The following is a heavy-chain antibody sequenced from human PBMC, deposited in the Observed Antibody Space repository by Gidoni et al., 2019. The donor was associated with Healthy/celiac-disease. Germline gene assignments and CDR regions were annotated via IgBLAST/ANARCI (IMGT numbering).Heavy chain of an antibody. CDR3: AKDPGWSYSHYFDY. V-gene: IGHV3-23*01. J-gene: IGHJ4*02. CDR1: GVTFSSYA. D-gene: IGHD1-26*01. CDR2: ISGSGGST. Sequence: EVQLLESGGGLVQPGGSLRLSCAASGVTFSSYAMSWVRHAPGKGLEWVSAISGSGGSTYYADSVKGRFTISRDNSKNTLYLQMNSLRAEDTAVYYCAKDPGWSYSHYFDYWGQGTLVTVSS.